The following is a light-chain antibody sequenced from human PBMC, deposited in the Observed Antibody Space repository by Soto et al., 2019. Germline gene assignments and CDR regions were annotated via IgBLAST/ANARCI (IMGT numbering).Light chain of an antibody. CDR2: GAS. Sequence: EIVLTHSPDTVSLSPGERATLSCRASQTVGSSFLGWYQQKPGQAPRLIMYGASNRATGIPDRFTGRGSGTDFTLTISRLDPEDFAVYYCHHYGGSQYTFGQGTKLEI. CDR1: QTVGSSF. J-gene: IGKJ2*01. CDR3: HHYGGSQYT. V-gene: IGKV3-20*01.